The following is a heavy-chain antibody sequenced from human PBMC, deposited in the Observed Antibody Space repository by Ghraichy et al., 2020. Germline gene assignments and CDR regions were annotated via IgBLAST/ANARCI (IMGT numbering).Heavy chain of an antibody. J-gene: IGHJ6*02. CDR3: TRHVRPYFHYYGLDV. CDR1: GGSITSSDYC. CDR2: TSYSGST. V-gene: IGHV4-39*01. D-gene: IGHD2/OR15-2a*01. Sequence: SETLSLTCTVSGGSITSSDYCWGWIRQPPGKGLEWIGSTSYSGSTYYNPSLKSRVTVSVDTSKNQFSLKLSSVTAADTAVFYCTRHVRPYFHYYGLDVWGQGTTVTVSS.